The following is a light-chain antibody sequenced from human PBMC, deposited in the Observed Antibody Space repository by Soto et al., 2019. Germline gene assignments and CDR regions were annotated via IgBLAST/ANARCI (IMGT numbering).Light chain of an antibody. J-gene: IGLJ1*01. CDR2: GNI. V-gene: IGLV1-40*01. CDR1: SSNIGAGYD. Sequence: QSLLTQPPSVSDAPGQRITISCPGSSSNIGAGYDVHWYQQRPGTAPKLLIFGNINRPSGVPDRCSGSKAGTSASLAITGLQAEDEGDYYCQSYDSTLSARYVFGTGSKVTVL. CDR3: QSYDSTLSARYV.